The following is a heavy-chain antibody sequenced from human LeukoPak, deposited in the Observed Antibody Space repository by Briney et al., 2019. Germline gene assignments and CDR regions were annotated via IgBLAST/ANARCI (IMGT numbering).Heavy chain of an antibody. J-gene: IGHJ3*02. Sequence: GGSLRLSCAAPGFTFSNYEMNWVRQAPGKGLEWVSYISSSGSTIYYADSVKGRFTISRDNAKNSLYLQMNSLRAEDTAVYYCVRDWAYAFDIWGQGTMVTVSS. V-gene: IGHV3-48*03. D-gene: IGHD3-16*01. CDR1: GFTFSNYE. CDR3: VRDWAYAFDI. CDR2: ISSSGSTI.